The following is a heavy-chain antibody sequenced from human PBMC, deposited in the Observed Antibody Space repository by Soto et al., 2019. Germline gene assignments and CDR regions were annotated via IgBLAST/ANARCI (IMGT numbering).Heavy chain of an antibody. CDR2: MNSDGSTT. CDR1: GFTFGNYW. V-gene: IGHV3-74*01. J-gene: IGHJ4*02. CDR3: ATAEVDY. Sequence: AGGSLRLSCAASGFTFGNYWMHWVRQAPGKGLGWVSRMNSDGSTTNYADSVKGRFTVSRDNAKNTLYLQMNSLRAEDTAVYYCATAEVDYWGPGTLVTVSS.